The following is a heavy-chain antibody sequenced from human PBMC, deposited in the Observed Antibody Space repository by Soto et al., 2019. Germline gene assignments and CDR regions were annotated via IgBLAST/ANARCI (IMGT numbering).Heavy chain of an antibody. CDR1: GYIFITYG. J-gene: IGHJ5*02. CDR3: ARRSPSGYSSSWYPGGFWFDP. CDR2: ISPYNGNT. Sequence: ASVKVSFKASGYIFITYGISWLRQAPGQGLEWMGRISPYNGNTNYAQNLQGRVTITADKSTSTAYMELSSLRSEDTAVYYCARRSPSGYSSSWYPGGFWFDPWGQGTLVTVS. V-gene: IGHV1-18*01. D-gene: IGHD6-13*01.